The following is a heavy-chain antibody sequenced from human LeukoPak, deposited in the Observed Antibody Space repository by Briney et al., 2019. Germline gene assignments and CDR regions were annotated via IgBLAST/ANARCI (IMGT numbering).Heavy chain of an antibody. CDR2: IRYDGSNK. D-gene: IGHD5-12*01. Sequence: GGSLRLSCAASGFTFSSYGTHWVRQAPGKGLEWVALIRYDGSNKYYADSVKGRFTISRDNSKNTLYLQMNSLRAEDTAVYYCAKDLGWESGYDIFDYWGQGTLVTVSS. CDR3: AKDLGWESGYDIFDY. J-gene: IGHJ4*02. V-gene: IGHV3-30*02. CDR1: GFTFSSYG.